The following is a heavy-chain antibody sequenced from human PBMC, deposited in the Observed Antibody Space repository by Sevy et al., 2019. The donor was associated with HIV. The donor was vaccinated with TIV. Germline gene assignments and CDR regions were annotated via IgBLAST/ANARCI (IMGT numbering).Heavy chain of an antibody. Sequence: GGSLRLSCAASGFTFSTYSMNWVRQAPGKGLEWVSYISSSSSTIYYADSVKGRFTISRDNAKNSLYLQMNSLRDEDTAVYYSARSPAPPLLWFGEFDYWGQGTLVTVSS. D-gene: IGHD3-10*01. J-gene: IGHJ4*02. CDR2: ISSSSSTI. V-gene: IGHV3-48*02. CDR3: ARSPAPPLLWFGEFDY. CDR1: GFTFSTYS.